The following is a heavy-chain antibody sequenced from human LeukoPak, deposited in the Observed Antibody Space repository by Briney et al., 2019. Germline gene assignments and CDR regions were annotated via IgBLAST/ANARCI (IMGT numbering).Heavy chain of an antibody. J-gene: IGHJ3*02. V-gene: IGHV3-33*01. CDR3: AGDRGQWLVLDAFDI. CDR1: GFTFSSYG. D-gene: IGHD6-19*01. Sequence: GGSLRLSCAASGFTFSSYGMHWVRQAPGKGLEWVAVIWYDGSNKYYADSVKGRFTISRDNSKNTLYLQMNSLRAEDTAVYFCAGDRGQWLVLDAFDIWGQGTMVTVSS. CDR2: IWYDGSNK.